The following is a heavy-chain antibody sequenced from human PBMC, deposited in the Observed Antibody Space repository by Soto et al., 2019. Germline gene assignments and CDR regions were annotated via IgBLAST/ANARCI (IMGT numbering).Heavy chain of an antibody. D-gene: IGHD3-10*01. CDR2: IYYSGST. V-gene: IGHV4-59*12. Sequence: PSETLSLTCTVSGGSISSYYWSWIRQPPGKGLEWIGYIYYSGSTYYNPSLKSRVTISVDTSKNQVSLKLSSVTAADTAVYYCARVRGGPGREYYFDYWGQGTLVTVSS. J-gene: IGHJ4*02. CDR3: ARVRGGPGREYYFDY. CDR1: GGSISSYY.